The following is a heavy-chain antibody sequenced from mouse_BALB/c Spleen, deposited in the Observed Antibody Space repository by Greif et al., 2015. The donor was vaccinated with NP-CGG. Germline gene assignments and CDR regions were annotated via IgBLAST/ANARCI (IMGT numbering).Heavy chain of an antibody. Sequence: EVKLMESGGGLVQPGGSLRLSCATSGFTFTDYYMSWVRQPPGKALEWLGFIRNKANGYTTEYSASVKGRFTISRDNSQSILYLQMNTLRAEDSATYYCARDEGTTVAETYYAMDYWGQGTSVTVSS. V-gene: IGHV7-3*02. CDR3: ARDEGTTVAETYYAMDY. CDR1: GFTFTDYY. J-gene: IGHJ4*01. D-gene: IGHD1-1*01. CDR2: IRNKANGYTT.